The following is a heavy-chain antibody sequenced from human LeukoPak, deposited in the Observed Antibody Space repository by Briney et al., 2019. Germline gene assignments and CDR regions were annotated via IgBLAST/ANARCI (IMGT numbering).Heavy chain of an antibody. CDR2: MNPNSGNT. CDR3: ARDAGLRFLEWYRDRGDWFDP. J-gene: IGHJ5*02. V-gene: IGHV1-8*01. CDR1: GYTFTSYD. D-gene: IGHD3-3*01. Sequence: ASVKVSCKASGYTFTSYDINWVRQATGQGLEWMGWMNPNSGNTGYAQKFQGRVTMTRDASTSTVYMELGSLRSEDTAVYYCARDAGLRFLEWYRDRGDWFDPWGQGTLVTVSS.